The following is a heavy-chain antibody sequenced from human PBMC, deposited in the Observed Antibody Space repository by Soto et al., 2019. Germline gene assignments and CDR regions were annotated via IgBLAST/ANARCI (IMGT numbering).Heavy chain of an antibody. CDR3: ARVSSPITPWYLDY. CDR1: GGSISSYY. J-gene: IGHJ4*02. CDR2: IYYSGST. V-gene: IGHV4-59*01. D-gene: IGHD6-6*01. Sequence: SETLSLTCTVSGGSISSYYWSWIRQPPGKGLEWIGYIYYSGSTNYNPSLKSRVTISVDTSKNQFYLKLSSVTAADTAVYYCARVSSPITPWYLDYWGQGTLVTVSS.